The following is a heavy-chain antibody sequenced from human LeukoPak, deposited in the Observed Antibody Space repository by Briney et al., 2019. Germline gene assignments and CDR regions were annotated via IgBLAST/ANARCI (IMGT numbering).Heavy chain of an antibody. CDR3: ATGSFVDTAMFY. CDR2: IYYNGST. Sequence: ASETLSLTCAVYGGSFSGYYWSWIRQPPGKGLEWIGYIYYNGSTNYNPSLKSRVTISVDTSKNQFSLKLSSVTAADTAVYYCATGSFVDTAMFYWGQGSLVTVSS. J-gene: IGHJ4*02. D-gene: IGHD5-18*01. CDR1: GGSFSGYY. V-gene: IGHV4-59*08.